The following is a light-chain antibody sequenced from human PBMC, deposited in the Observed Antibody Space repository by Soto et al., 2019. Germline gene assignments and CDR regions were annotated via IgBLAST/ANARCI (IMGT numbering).Light chain of an antibody. Sequence: DIHMTQSPSTLSASVGDRVTITCRAIQSRTMWLAGYQQKPGKAPNLLIYKTSSLESGGPSRFSGSGSGRECTLTISSLQPDDFADYYCQHWADYSWTFGQGTKVEVK. CDR2: KTS. J-gene: IGKJ1*01. CDR3: QHWADYSWT. V-gene: IGKV1-5*03. CDR1: QSRTMW.